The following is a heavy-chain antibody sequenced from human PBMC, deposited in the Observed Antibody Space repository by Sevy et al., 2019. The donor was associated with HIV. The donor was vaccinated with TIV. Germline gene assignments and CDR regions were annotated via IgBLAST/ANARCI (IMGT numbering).Heavy chain of an antibody. CDR1: GYTFTHYR. V-gene: IGHV1-18*01. D-gene: IGHD2-15*01. CDR3: ARAYCSGGRCYSLAY. CDR2: ISPLNGDT. J-gene: IGHJ4*02. Sequence: ASVKVSCEDSGYTFTHYRITWVRQAPGQGLEWMGWISPLNGDTNYAQRLQGRVTMTTDTSTNTAYMELRSLRSDDTAVYYCARAYCSGGRCYSLAYWGQGTLVTVSS.